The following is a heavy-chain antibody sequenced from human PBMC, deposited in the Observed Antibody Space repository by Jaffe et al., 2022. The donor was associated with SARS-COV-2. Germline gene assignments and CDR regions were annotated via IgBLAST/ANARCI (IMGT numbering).Heavy chain of an antibody. D-gene: IGHD6-6*01. CDR3: AKGRAGSSDFYFDS. CDR2: ISSSSSKI. CDR1: GFSFSNFN. J-gene: IGHJ4*02. V-gene: IGHV3-21*02. Sequence: EAQLVESGGGLVKPGGSLRLSCAASGFSFSNFNMNWVRQAPGKGLEWVASISSSSSKIFYADSLKGRLTISRDNAKNSLYLQMNSLRAEDTAMYYCAKGRAGSSDFYFDSWGQGALVTVSS.